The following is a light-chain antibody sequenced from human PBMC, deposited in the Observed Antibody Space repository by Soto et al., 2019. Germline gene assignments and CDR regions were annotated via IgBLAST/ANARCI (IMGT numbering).Light chain of an antibody. CDR3: QQYIKWPIT. CDR1: QSVSSN. CDR2: DAS. Sequence: EIVLTHSPGTLSLSPLERASLSFRASQSVSSNLAWYQQKPGQAPRLLISDASTRATGIPARFSGSGSGTEFTLTVSSLQSEDFAVYYCQQYIKWPITFGQGTKVDIK. J-gene: IGKJ1*01. V-gene: IGKV3-15*01.